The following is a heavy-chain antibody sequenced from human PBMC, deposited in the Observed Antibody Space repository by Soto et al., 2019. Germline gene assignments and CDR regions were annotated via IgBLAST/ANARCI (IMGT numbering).Heavy chain of an antibody. CDR1: GFMFNNSA. CDR2: VSDNGGSRGGT. CDR3: ARDLPIVVVPAAHYYYYGMDV. J-gene: IGHJ6*02. D-gene: IGHD2-2*01. V-gene: IGHV3-23*01. Sequence: HPGGSLRLSCKASGFMFNNSAMTWVRQAPGQGLQWVASVSDNGGSRGGTYYADSVKGRFTISRDNSKNTLYLQLDSLTGADTAVYYCARDLPIVVVPAAHYYYYGMDVWGQGTTVTVYS.